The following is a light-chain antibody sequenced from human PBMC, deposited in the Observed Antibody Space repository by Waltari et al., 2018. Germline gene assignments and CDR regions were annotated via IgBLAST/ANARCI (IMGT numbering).Light chain of an antibody. CDR3: SSYTTSSAPGV. CDR2: EVS. J-gene: IGLJ1*01. CDR1: DSDVGADDF. Sequence: QSALTQPASVSGSPGQSITISCSGTDSDVGADDFVSWYQQHPGKAPHLILYEVSNRPSGISNRFSASKSGNTASLTISGLQAEDEADYYCSSYTTSSAPGVFGTGTRVTVL. V-gene: IGLV2-14*01.